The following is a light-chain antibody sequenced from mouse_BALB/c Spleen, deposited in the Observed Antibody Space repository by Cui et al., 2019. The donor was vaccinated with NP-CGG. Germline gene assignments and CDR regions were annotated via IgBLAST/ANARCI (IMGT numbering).Light chain of an antibody. J-gene: IGLJ1*01. CDR2: GTN. CDR3: ALWYSNHWV. V-gene: IGLV1*01. Sequence: QAILTPESALTTSPGETVTLTCRSSTGTVTTGNYANWVQEKPDHLFTGLIGGTNNRAPGVPARFSGSLIGDKAALTITGAQTEDEAIYFCALWYSNHWVFGGGTKLTVL. CDR1: TGTVTTGNY.